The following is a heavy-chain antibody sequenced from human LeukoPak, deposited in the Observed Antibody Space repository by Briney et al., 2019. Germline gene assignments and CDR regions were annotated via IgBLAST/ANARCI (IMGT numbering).Heavy chain of an antibody. J-gene: IGHJ5*02. Sequence: SQTMSLTCAVSGASISSGCYSWSWIRQPPGKGLECIGYIYHSGSTYYNPSLESRVTISVDRSKNQFSLKLTSVTAADTAVYYCASSQAYPNWFDPWGQGTLVTVSS. V-gene: IGHV4-30-2*01. CDR1: GASISSGCYS. CDR3: ASSQAYPNWFDP. CDR2: IYHSGST. D-gene: IGHD3-16*01.